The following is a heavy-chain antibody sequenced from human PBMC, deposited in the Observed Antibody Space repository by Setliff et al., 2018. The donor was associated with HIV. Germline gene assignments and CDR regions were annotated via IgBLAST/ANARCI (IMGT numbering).Heavy chain of an antibody. CDR3: ARSQWEVPILSWFDP. D-gene: IGHD1-26*01. V-gene: IGHV3-30*02. CDR1: GFTFSSYG. J-gene: IGHJ5*02. Sequence: SLKISCAASGFTFSSYGMHWVRQGPGKGLEWVAFIRHNGRNQYYAESVKGRFTVSRDNSKNTLFLQMDSLNHEDTALYFCARSQWEVPILSWFDPWGQGTSVTVSS. CDR2: IRHNGRNQ.